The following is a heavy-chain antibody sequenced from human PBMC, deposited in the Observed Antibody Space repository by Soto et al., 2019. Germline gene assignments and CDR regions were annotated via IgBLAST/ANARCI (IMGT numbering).Heavy chain of an antibody. V-gene: IGHV4-39*01. CDR1: GASISRTGFH. D-gene: IGHD3-10*01. CDR2: IYEGETT. J-gene: IGHJ4*02. CDR3: ARRGSGHTFDY. Sequence: QLQLQESGPGLVKPSETLSLTCAVSGASISRTGFHWGWIRQPPGQGLEWIGSIYEGETTFYNSSLKSRVTISADTSKHHFSLKLSSVTAADTAVYYCARRGSGHTFDYWGQGTLVTVSS.